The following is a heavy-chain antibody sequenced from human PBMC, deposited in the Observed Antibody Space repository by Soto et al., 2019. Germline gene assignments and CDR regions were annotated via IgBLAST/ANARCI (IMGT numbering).Heavy chain of an antibody. D-gene: IGHD3-22*01. CDR2: IYYSGST. CDR3: GSLPYPYYYYSSGHRRADY. Sequence: PSETLSLTCTVSGGSISSYYWSWIRQPPGKGLEWIGYIYYSGSTNYNPSLKSRVTISVDTSKNQFSLKLSSVTAADTAVYYCGSLPYPYYYYSSGHRRADYWGQGTLVTVSS. V-gene: IGHV4-59*08. CDR1: GGSISSYY. J-gene: IGHJ4*02.